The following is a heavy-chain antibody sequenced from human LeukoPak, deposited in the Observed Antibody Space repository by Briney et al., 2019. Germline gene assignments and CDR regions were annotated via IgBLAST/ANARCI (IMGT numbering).Heavy chain of an antibody. CDR3: ARETARSGSHAVDI. CDR2: INPNSGGT. J-gene: IGHJ3*02. CDR1: GYTFSDYY. D-gene: IGHD3-3*01. V-gene: IGHV1-2*02. Sequence: ASVKVSCKASGYTFSDYYIHWVRQAPGQGLEWMGLINPNSGGTNYPQKFQGRVTMTRDTSISTAYMEVSSLRSDDTAVYYCARETARSGSHAVDIWGQGTMVTVSS.